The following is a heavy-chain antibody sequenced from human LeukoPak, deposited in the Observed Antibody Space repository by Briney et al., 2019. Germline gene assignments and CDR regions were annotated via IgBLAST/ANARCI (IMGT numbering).Heavy chain of an antibody. Sequence: SETLSLTCTVSGGSISSYYWSWIRQPAGKGLEWIGHIYTSGFTSYNPSLKSRVTISVDTSKNQFSLKLSSVTAADTAVYYCNGFGEDYDYWGQGTLVTVSS. D-gene: IGHD3-10*01. CDR2: IYTSGFT. CDR3: NGFGEDYDY. V-gene: IGHV4-4*08. J-gene: IGHJ4*02. CDR1: GGSISSYY.